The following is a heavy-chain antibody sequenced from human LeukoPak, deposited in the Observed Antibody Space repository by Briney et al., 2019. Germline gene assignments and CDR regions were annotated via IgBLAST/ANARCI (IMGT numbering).Heavy chain of an antibody. CDR2: INPNSGGT. V-gene: IGHV1-2*02. J-gene: IGHJ4*02. CDR1: VYTFTGYY. Sequence: ASVKVTCKASVYTFTGYYMHWVRQAPGQGLEWMGWINPNSGGTNYAQKFQGRVTMTRDTSISTAYMELSRLRSDDTAVYYCAREGDYYDSSGYSAPFDYWGQGTLVTVSS. D-gene: IGHD3-22*01. CDR3: AREGDYYDSSGYSAPFDY.